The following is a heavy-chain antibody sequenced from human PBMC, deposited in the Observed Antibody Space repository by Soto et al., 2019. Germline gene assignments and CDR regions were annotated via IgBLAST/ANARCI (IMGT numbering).Heavy chain of an antibody. J-gene: IGHJ6*02. CDR1: GGTFSSYA. V-gene: IGHV1-69*13. Sequence: SVKVSCKASGGTFSSYAISWVRQAPGQGLEWMGGIIPIFGTANYAQKFQGRVTITADESTSTAYMELSSLRSEDTAVYYCANGRIVVVVAATGPNDYYGMDVWGQGTTVTVSS. CDR2: IIPIFGTA. CDR3: ANGRIVVVVAATGPNDYYGMDV. D-gene: IGHD2-15*01.